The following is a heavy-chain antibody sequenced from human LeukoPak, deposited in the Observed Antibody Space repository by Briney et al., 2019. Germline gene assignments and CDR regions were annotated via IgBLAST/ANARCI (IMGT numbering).Heavy chain of an antibody. CDR1: GFTFSSYA. D-gene: IGHD5-12*01. CDR3: ASGYEAYYYYYGMDV. J-gene: IGHJ6*02. CDR2: INSDGSST. V-gene: IGHV3-74*01. Sequence: GGSLRLSCAASGFTFSSYAMSWVRQAPGKGLVWVSRINSDGSSTSYADSVKGRFTISRDNAKNTLYLQMNSLRAEDTAVYYCASGYEAYYYYYGMDVWGQGTTVTVSS.